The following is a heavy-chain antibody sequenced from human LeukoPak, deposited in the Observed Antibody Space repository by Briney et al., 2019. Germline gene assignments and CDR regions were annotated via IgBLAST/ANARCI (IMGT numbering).Heavy chain of an antibody. Sequence: GESLKISCKGSGYSFTSYWIGWVRQMPGKGLEWMGIIYPGDSDTRYSPSFQGQVTISADKSISTAYLQWSSLKASDTAIYYCARGRWDIVVVVAARGKYYFDYWGQGTLVTVSS. CDR2: IYPGDSDT. J-gene: IGHJ4*02. CDR1: GYSFTSYW. CDR3: ARGRWDIVVVVAARGKYYFDY. V-gene: IGHV5-51*01. D-gene: IGHD2-15*01.